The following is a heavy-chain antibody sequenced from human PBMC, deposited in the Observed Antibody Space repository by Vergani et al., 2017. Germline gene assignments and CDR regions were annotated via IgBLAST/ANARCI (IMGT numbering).Heavy chain of an antibody. CDR1: GGSITYGAFY. CDR3: AGCFRDEGMIYGGTVENWFDP. V-gene: IGHV4-39*01. CDR2: IYYSENK. Sequence: QVQLQESGPGLVTPSETLSLTCTVSGGSITYGAFYWGWIRQSPGKGLEWIGSIYYSENKFYNPSLESRVTLSIDTTKNQFSLKLKSVTAADTAVYYCAGCFRDEGMIYGGTVENWFDPWGQGTLVTVSS. D-gene: IGHD3-22*01. J-gene: IGHJ5*02.